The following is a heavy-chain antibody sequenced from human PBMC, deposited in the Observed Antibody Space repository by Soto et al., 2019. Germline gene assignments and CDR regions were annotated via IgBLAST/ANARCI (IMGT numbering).Heavy chain of an antibody. CDR3: TFVGAPHLFDY. CDR2: IKSKTDGGTT. CDR1: GFTFSNAW. Sequence: LRLSCAASGFTFSNAWMSWVRQAPGKGLEWVGRIKSKTDGGTTDYAAPVKGRFTISRDDSKNTLYLQMNSLKTGDTAVYYCTFVGAPHLFDYWGQGTLVTVSS. D-gene: IGHD1-26*01. V-gene: IGHV3-15*01. J-gene: IGHJ4*02.